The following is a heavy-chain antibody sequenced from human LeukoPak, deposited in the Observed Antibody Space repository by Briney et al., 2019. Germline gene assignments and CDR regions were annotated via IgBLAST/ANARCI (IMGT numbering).Heavy chain of an antibody. CDR1: GFTFSSYS. CDR3: ARDRLERHFYYYGLDV. J-gene: IGHJ6*02. D-gene: IGHD1-1*01. V-gene: IGHV3-21*01. CDR2: ITSSSSYI. Sequence: GGSLRLSCAASGFTFSSYSMNWVRQAPGKGLEWVSSITSSSSYIYYADSVKGRFTISRDNAKNSLYLQMNSLRAEDTAVYYCARDRLERHFYYYGLDVWGQGTTVTVSS.